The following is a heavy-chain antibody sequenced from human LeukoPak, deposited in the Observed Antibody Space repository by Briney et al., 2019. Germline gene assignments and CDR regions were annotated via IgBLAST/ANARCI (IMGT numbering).Heavy chain of an antibody. V-gene: IGHV5-51*01. J-gene: IGHJ1*01. CDR3: ATYAGTSSKYFQH. CDR1: GYSFTNNW. Sequence: GESLKISCKGSGYSFTNNWIGWVRQMPGKSLEWMGIILPGDSDTRYSPSFQGQVTISADKSISTAYVQWSSLKASDTAMYYCATYAGTSSKYFQHWGQGTLVTVSS. CDR2: ILPGDSDT. D-gene: IGHD3-10*01.